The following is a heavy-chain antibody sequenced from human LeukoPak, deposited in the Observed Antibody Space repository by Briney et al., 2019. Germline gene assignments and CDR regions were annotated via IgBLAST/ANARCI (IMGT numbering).Heavy chain of an antibody. CDR3: VRDGWWKL. CDR1: GDSVSSNIRT. D-gene: IGHD6-19*01. Sequence: SQTLSLTCAISGDSVSSNIRTWNWIRQSPSRGLEWLGRTYYRSKWYYDYAPSVKSRITISPDTSKNQFSLQLNSVTPEDTAVYYCVRDGWWKLWGQGILVTVSS. CDR2: TYYRSKWYY. V-gene: IGHV6-1*01. J-gene: IGHJ4*02.